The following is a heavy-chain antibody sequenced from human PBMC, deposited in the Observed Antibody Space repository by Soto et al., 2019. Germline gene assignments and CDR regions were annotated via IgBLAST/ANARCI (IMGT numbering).Heavy chain of an antibody. Sequence: GESLKISCQVSGYTFTIYWIGWVRQMPGKGLEWMGIIYPSDSDTRYSPSFQGQVTISADQSINTAYLQWDSLKASDTAVYYCARLPGGGDLYNHLDIWGQGTQVTSPQ. D-gene: IGHD3-16*01. V-gene: IGHV5-51*01. CDR2: IYPSDSDT. CDR3: ARLPGGGDLYNHLDI. CDR1: GYTFTIYW. J-gene: IGHJ4*02.